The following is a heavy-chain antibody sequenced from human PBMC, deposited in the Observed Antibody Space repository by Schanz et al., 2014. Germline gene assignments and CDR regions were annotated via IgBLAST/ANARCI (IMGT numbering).Heavy chain of an antibody. CDR1: GFTFRSYA. Sequence: EVQLLESGGGLVQPGGSLTLSCAASGFTFRSYAMSWVRQAPGKGLEWVAAISGDGTYPHYADPVKGRSTVSRDNSKNTVFLQMNSLRAEDTAIYYCANRGHLRGWFDSWGQGILVTVSS. CDR2: ISGDGTYP. J-gene: IGHJ5*01. CDR3: ANRGHLRGWFDS. V-gene: IGHV3-23*01. D-gene: IGHD3-10*01.